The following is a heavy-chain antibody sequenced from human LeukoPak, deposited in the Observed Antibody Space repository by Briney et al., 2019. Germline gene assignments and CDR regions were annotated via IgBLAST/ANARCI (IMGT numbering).Heavy chain of an antibody. J-gene: IGHJ4*02. CDR2: INPSGGST. Sequence: ASVKVSCKASGYTFTSYYMHWVRQAPGQGLEWMGIINPSGGSTSYEQKFQGRVTMTRDTSTSTVYMELSSLRSEDTAVYYCARDLGIAVSWYYFDYWGQGTLVTVSS. V-gene: IGHV1-46*01. CDR1: GYTFTSYY. CDR3: ARDLGIAVSWYYFDY. D-gene: IGHD6-19*01.